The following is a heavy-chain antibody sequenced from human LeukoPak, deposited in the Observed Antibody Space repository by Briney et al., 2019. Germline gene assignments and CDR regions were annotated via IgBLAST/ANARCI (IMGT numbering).Heavy chain of an antibody. CDR2: INPNSGGT. CDR3: ARFDSSGYYFFDY. CDR1: GYTFTGYY. D-gene: IGHD3-22*01. V-gene: IGHV1-2*02. J-gene: IGHJ4*02. Sequence: ASVKVSCKASGYTFTGYYIHWVRQAPGQGLEWMGWINPNSGGTNYAQKFQGRVTMTRDTSISTVYMELSRLRSDDTALYYCARFDSSGYYFFDYWGQGTLVTVSS.